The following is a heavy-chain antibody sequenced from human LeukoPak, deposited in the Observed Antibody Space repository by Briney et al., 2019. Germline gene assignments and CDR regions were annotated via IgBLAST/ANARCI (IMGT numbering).Heavy chain of an antibody. Sequence: SETLSLTCTVSGGSISSYYWSWIRQPPGKGLEWIGYIYTSGSTNYNPSLKSRVTISVDTSKNQFSLKLSSVTAADTAVYYCARHGGYCSSTSCPQYDWFDPWGQGTLVTVSS. CDR1: GGSISSYY. D-gene: IGHD2-2*01. CDR3: ARHGGYCSSTSCPQYDWFDP. CDR2: IYTSGST. V-gene: IGHV4-4*09. J-gene: IGHJ5*02.